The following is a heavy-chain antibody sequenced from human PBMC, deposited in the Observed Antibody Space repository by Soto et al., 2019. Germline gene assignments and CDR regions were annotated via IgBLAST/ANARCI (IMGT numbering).Heavy chain of an antibody. CDR1: GFTFSSYG. D-gene: IGHD5-18*01. CDR3: ARDSRHLWFFDY. V-gene: IGHV3-33*01. CDR2: IWYDGSNK. J-gene: IGHJ4*02. Sequence: QVQLVESGGGVVQPGRSLRLSCAASGFTFSSYGMHWVRQAPGKGLEWVAVIWYDGSNKYYADSVKGRFTISRDNSKNTLYLQMNRRRAEDTAVYYCARDSRHLWFFDYWGQGTLVTVSS.